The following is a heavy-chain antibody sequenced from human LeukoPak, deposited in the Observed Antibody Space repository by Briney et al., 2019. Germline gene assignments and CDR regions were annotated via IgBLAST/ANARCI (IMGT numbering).Heavy chain of an antibody. J-gene: IGHJ5*02. D-gene: IGHD2-15*01. CDR3: ATGFPFLVDYNWFDP. CDR1: GYTLTELS. V-gene: IGHV1-24*01. Sequence: ASVKVSCKVSGYTLTELSMHWVRQAPGKGLEWMGGFDPEDGETIYAQKFQGRVTMTEDTSTDTAYMELSSLRSEDTAVYYCATGFPFLVDYNWFDPWGQGTLVTVSS. CDR2: FDPEDGET.